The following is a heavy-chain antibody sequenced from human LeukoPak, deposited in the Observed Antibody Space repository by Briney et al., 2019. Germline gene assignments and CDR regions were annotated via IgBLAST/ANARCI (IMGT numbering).Heavy chain of an antibody. CDR3: ARGSDILTGYPTG. Sequence: PPGGSLRLSCAAPGFTFSSYAMHWVRQAPGKGLEWVAVISYDGSNKYYADSVKGRFTISRDNSKNTLYLQMNSLRAEDTAVYYCARGSDILTGYPTGGGQGTLVTVSS. CDR2: ISYDGSNK. D-gene: IGHD3-9*01. J-gene: IGHJ4*02. V-gene: IGHV3-30*04. CDR1: GFTFSSYA.